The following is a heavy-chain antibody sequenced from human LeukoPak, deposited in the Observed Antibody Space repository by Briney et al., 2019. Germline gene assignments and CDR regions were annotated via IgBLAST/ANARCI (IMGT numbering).Heavy chain of an antibody. CDR1: GFTFSSYA. Sequence: GGSLRLSCAASGFTFSSYAMSWVRQAPGKGLEWVSAISGSGGSTYYADSVKGRFTISRDNSKNTLYLQMNSLRAEDTAVYYCAKDVNILTGYFLGYWGQGTLVTVSS. V-gene: IGHV3-23*01. D-gene: IGHD3-9*01. CDR2: ISGSGGST. J-gene: IGHJ4*02. CDR3: AKDVNILTGYFLGY.